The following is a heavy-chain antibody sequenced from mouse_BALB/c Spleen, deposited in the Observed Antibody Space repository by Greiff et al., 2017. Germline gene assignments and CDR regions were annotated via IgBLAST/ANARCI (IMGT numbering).Heavy chain of an antibody. CDR1: GFSLTGYG. V-gene: IGHV2-6-7*01. J-gene: IGHJ4*01. CDR2: IWGDGST. Sequence: QVQLKESGPGLVAPSQSLSITCTVSGFSLTGYGVNWVRQPPGKGLEWLGMIWGDGSTDYNSALKSRLSISKDNSKSQVFLKMNSLQTDYTARYYCARGYDDYYAMDYWGQGTSVTVSS. CDR3: ARGYDDYYAMDY. D-gene: IGHD2-12*01.